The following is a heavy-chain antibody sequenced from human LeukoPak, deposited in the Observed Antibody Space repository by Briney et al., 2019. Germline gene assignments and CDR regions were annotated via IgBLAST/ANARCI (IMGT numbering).Heavy chain of an antibody. J-gene: IGHJ4*02. CDR3: AGGRGWLVEY. Sequence: GGSLRLSCAASGFTFSSYYMAWFRQAPGKGLEWVANIKQDGSEKYYVDSVKGRFTISRDNAKNSLFLQLDSLRVEDTAVYYCAGGRGWLVEYWGQGTLVTVSS. CDR2: IKQDGSEK. D-gene: IGHD6-19*01. V-gene: IGHV3-7*05. CDR1: GFTFSSYY.